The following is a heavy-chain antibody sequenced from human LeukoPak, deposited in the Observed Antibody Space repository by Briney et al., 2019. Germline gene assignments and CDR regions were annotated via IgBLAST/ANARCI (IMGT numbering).Heavy chain of an antibody. Sequence: GGSLRLSCAASGFTFSTQAMSWVRHAPGKGLEWVSSITGSGASTYYADSVKGRFTISRDNSKNTLYLQMNSLRAEDAAVYYCAKLDYYDTHWGQGTLVTVSS. CDR1: GFTFSTQA. J-gene: IGHJ4*02. CDR3: AKLDYYDTH. D-gene: IGHD3-22*01. V-gene: IGHV3-23*01. CDR2: ITGSGAST.